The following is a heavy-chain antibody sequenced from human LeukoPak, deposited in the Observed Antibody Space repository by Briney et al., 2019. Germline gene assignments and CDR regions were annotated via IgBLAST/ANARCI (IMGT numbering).Heavy chain of an antibody. D-gene: IGHD3-10*01. V-gene: IGHV1-2*02. Sequence: ASVTVSCTASGYTFTGYYMHWVRQAPGQGLEWMGWINPNSGGTNYAQKFQGRVTMTRDTSISTAYMELSRLRSDDTAVYYCARDGVVRGVIITANWFDPWGQGTLVTVSS. CDR1: GYTFTGYY. CDR3: ARDGVVRGVIITANWFDP. J-gene: IGHJ5*02. CDR2: INPNSGGT.